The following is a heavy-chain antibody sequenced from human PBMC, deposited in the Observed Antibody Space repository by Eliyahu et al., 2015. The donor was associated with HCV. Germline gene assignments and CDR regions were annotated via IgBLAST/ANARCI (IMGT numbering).Heavy chain of an antibody. V-gene: IGHV3-15*01. CDR1: XFTFXXXW. D-gene: IGHD3-10*01. Sequence: EVQLVESGGGLVKPGGSLRLSXAAXXFTFXXXWXSWDRQAPGKGLEWIGRIKSKTDGGTTDYAAPVKGRFTISRDDSKSTLYLQMNSLKTEDTAVYYCTTGAPGGFDYYLDVWGQGTTVTVSS. J-gene: IGHJ6*03. CDR2: IKSKTDGGTT. CDR3: TTGAPGGFDYYLDV.